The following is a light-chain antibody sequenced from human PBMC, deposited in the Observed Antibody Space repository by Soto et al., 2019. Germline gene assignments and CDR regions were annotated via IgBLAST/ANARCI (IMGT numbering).Light chain of an antibody. CDR3: QQYGSSPAYS. Sequence: EIVLTQSPGTLSLSPGERATLSCRASQSVSSSYLAWYQHKPGQAPRHLSYGASSRATGIPDRFSGSGSGKEITLTIRSMEAEDFAVYCCQQYGSSPAYSFGQGTKLEIK. CDR2: GAS. CDR1: QSVSSSY. J-gene: IGKJ2*01. V-gene: IGKV3-20*01.